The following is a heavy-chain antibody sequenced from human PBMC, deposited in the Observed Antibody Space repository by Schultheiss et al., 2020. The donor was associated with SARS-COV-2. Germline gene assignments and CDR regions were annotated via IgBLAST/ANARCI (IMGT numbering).Heavy chain of an antibody. V-gene: IGHV1-46*01. J-gene: IGHJ6*02. CDR3: ARDKRVTANNYYYYGMDV. CDR2: INPSGGST. D-gene: IGHD2-21*02. CDR1: GYTFTSYY. Sequence: ASVKVSCKASGYTFTSYYMHWVRQAPGQGLEWMGIINPSGGSTSYAQKFQGRFAMTRDTSTSTVYLEVSSLRSEDTAMYYCARDKRVTANNYYYYGMDVWGQGTTVTVSS.